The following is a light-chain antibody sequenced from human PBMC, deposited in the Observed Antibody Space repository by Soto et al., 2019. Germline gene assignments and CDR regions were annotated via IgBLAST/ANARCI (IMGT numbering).Light chain of an antibody. V-gene: IGLV2-14*01. J-gene: IGLJ3*02. CDR3: SSFTSSSTQV. Sequence: QSVLTQPASVSGSLGQSITISCTGTSSDAGGYNYVSWYQQHPGKVPKLMIYEVNNRPSGVSNRFSGSKSANTASLTISGLQADDEADYYCSSFTSSSTQVFGGGTKLTVL. CDR1: SSDAGGYNY. CDR2: EVN.